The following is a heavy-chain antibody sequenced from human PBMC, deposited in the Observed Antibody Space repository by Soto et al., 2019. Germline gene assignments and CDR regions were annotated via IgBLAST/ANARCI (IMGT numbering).Heavy chain of an antibody. V-gene: IGHV1-8*01. CDR3: ARVVEALTYYDFWSGPHKTWGYYYMDV. D-gene: IGHD3-3*01. Sequence: ASVKVSCKASGYTSTSYDINWVRQATGQGLEWMGWMNPNSGNTGYAQKFQGRVTMTRNTSMSTAYMELSSLRSEDTAVYYCARVVEALTYYDFWSGPHKTWGYYYMDVWGKGTTVTVSS. J-gene: IGHJ6*03. CDR1: GYTSTSYD. CDR2: MNPNSGNT.